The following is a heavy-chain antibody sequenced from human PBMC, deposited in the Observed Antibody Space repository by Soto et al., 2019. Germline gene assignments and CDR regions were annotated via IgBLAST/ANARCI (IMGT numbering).Heavy chain of an antibody. CDR1: GFTVRSNY. J-gene: IGHJ6*02. D-gene: IGHD3-3*01. Sequence: EVQLVESGGGLIQPGGFLRLSCAASGFTVRSNYMSWVRQAPGKGLEWVSVIYSSGSTYFADSVKGRFTISRDNSKNTLYLQMSSLRAEDTAVYYCARDSRAIFGVVPGYYYGMDVWGQGTTVSVSS. V-gene: IGHV3-53*01. CDR3: ARDSRAIFGVVPGYYYGMDV. CDR2: IYSSGST.